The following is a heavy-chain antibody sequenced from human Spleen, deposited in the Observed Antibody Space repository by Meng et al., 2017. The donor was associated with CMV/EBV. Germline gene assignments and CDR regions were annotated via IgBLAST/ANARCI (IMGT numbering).Heavy chain of an antibody. D-gene: IGHD7-27*01. CDR2: IHYDTGET. CDR1: GHTFAGHY. V-gene: IGHV1-2*02. CDR3: ARDDNWGPDY. J-gene: IGHJ4*02. Sequence: ASVKVSCKTSGHTFAGHYLHWLRQAPGQGLEWMAWIHYDTGETYYAQTFHGRVTVTRDTSITTVHMELSSLRPDDTATYYCARDDNWGPDYWGQGTLVTVSS.